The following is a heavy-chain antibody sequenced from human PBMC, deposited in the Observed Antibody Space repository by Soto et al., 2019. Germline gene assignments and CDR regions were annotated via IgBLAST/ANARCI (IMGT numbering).Heavy chain of an antibody. D-gene: IGHD3-3*01. V-gene: IGHV1-8*01. J-gene: IGHJ6*02. CDR2: MNPNSGNT. Sequence: ASVKVSCKASGYTFTSYDINWVRQATGQGLEWMGWMNPNSGNTGYAQKFQGRVTMTRNTSISTAYMELSSLRSEDTAVYYCARGFRSGYRAYYYYYGMDVWGQGTTVTVSS. CDR3: ARGFRSGYRAYYYYYGMDV. CDR1: GYTFTSYD.